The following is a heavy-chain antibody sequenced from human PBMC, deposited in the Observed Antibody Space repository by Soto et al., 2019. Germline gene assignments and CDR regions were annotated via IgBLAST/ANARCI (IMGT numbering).Heavy chain of an antibody. CDR3: ATRPCEVNYYGVFDY. J-gene: IGHJ4*02. Sequence: PGGSLRLSCAGSGFTLSDHYIDWVRQAPGKGLEWVGRSRDKAQGYSITYAASVKGRFTTSRDESKNSVYLQMNSLKTEDTAVYYCATRPCEVNYYGVFDYWGQGALVTVSS. CDR1: GFTLSDHY. CDR2: SRDKAQGYSI. D-gene: IGHD3-22*01. V-gene: IGHV3-72*01.